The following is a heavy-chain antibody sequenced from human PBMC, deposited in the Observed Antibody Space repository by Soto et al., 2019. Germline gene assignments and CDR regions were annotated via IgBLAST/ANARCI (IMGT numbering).Heavy chain of an antibody. CDR1: GINFSDHF. V-gene: IGHV3-11*01. CDR3: ARDGRYKTPYDGFDT. CDR2: ISGSGTTI. J-gene: IGHJ3*02. D-gene: IGHD1-26*01. Sequence: GGSLRLCCATSGINFSDHFMAWIRLSPGKGLEWIAYISGSGTTIYYADSVRGRFTISRDNANDSLYLQMNSLRAEDTAVYYCARDGRYKTPYDGFDTWGQGTMVTVSS.